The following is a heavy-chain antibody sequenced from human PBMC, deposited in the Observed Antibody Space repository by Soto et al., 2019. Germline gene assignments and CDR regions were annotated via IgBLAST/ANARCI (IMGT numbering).Heavy chain of an antibody. J-gene: IGHJ4*02. CDR2: IYYSGST. D-gene: IGHD3-16*02. Sequence: PSETLSLTCTVSGGSISSYYWSWIRQPPGKGLEWIGYIYYSGSTNHNPSLKSRVTISVDTSKNQFSLKLSSVTAADTAVYYWARTYYDYVWGSYRYFFDYWGQGTLVTV. CDR3: ARTYYDYVWGSYRYFFDY. V-gene: IGHV4-59*08. CDR1: GGSISSYY.